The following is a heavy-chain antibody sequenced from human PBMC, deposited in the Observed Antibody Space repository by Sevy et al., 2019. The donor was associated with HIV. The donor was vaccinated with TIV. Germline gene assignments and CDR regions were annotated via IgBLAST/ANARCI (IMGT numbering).Heavy chain of an antibody. CDR1: GFPFSNYK. V-gene: IGHV3-48*01. CDR2: MSFRNNAI. D-gene: IGHD4-17*01. J-gene: IGHJ4*02. Sequence: GGSLRLSCEASGFPFSNYKMTWVRQPPGKGLEWVSSMSFRNNAINYADSVKGRFTISRDKAKNSLFLQMNSLRAEDTAVYYCATTTVATQFDSWGQGTLVTVSS. CDR3: ATTTVATQFDS.